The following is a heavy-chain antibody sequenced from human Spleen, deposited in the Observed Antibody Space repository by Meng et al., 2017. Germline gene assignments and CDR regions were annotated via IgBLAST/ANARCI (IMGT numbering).Heavy chain of an antibody. CDR3: ARGYGDTGHGMDV. D-gene: IGHD4-17*01. CDR2: ISPHSSYI. Sequence: GESLKISCAASGFTFSSYTMTWVRRAPGKGLEWVSSISPHSSYIYYADSLKGRFTISRDNAENSLYLQMNSLIAEDTAVYYCARGYGDTGHGMDVWGQGTTVTVSS. V-gene: IGHV3-21*01. CDR1: GFTFSSYT. J-gene: IGHJ6*02.